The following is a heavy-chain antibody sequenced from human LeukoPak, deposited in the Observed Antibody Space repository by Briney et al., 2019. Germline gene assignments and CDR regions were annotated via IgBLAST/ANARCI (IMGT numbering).Heavy chain of an antibody. CDR2: IEQDGSEK. V-gene: IGHV3-7*05. D-gene: IGHD5-12*01. CDR1: GFTFSSYW. CDR3: ARDRSEWLRQYYFDY. J-gene: IGHJ4*02. Sequence: GGSLRLSCAASGFTFSSYWMSWVRQAPGKGLEWVANIEQDGSEKYYVDSVKGRFTISRDNAKNSLYLQMNSLRAEDTAVYYCARDRSEWLRQYYFDYWGQGTLVTVSS.